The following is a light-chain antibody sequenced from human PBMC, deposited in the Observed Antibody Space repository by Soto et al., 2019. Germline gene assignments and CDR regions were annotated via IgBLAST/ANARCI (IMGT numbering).Light chain of an antibody. J-gene: IGKJ4*02. CDR1: QSVSSN. V-gene: IGKV3-15*01. Sequence: EIVMTQSPATLSVSPGERATLSCRASQSVSSNLAWYQQKPGQAPSLLIYGASTRATGTPARFSGSGSGTEFTLNISSLQSEDFAVYYCQQYIRWPLTFGGGTRWIS. CDR3: QQYIRWPLT. CDR2: GAS.